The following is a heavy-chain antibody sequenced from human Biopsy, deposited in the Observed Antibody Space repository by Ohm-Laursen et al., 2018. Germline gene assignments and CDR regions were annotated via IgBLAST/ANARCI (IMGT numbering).Heavy chain of an antibody. J-gene: IGHJ4*02. CDR2: LFTSGTT. D-gene: IGHD3-10*01. CDR3: VRGGSGSFPFDY. Sequence: SETLSLTCTVSGGSINSYYWSWMRQPAGKGLEWIGRLFTSGTTNYSPSLNNRVTMSVDTSKTQFSLRLTSVTAADTAVYYCVRGGSGSFPFDYWGPGTLVTVSS. CDR1: GGSINSYY. V-gene: IGHV4-4*07.